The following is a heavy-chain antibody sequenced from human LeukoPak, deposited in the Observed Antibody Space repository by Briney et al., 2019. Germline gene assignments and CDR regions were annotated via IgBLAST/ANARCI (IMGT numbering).Heavy chain of an antibody. CDR3: SLYGDYVGVNY. V-gene: IGHV3-33*01. Sequence: GGSLRLSCAASGFTFSSYGMHWVRQAPGKGLEWVAVIWYDGSNKYYADSVKGRFTVSRDNSKNTLYLQMNSLRAEDTAVYYCSLYGDYVGVNYWGQGTLVTVSS. J-gene: IGHJ4*02. CDR2: IWYDGSNK. CDR1: GFTFSSYG. D-gene: IGHD4-17*01.